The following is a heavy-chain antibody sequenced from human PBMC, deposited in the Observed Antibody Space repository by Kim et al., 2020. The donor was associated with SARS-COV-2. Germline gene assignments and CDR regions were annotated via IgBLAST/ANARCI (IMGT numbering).Heavy chain of an antibody. V-gene: IGHV3-74*01. J-gene: IGHJ4*02. Sequence: GGSLRLSCAASGFTFSSYWMHWVRQAPGKGLVWVSRINSDGSSTSYADSVKGRFTISRDNAKNTLYLQMNSLRAEDTAVYYCARGGNYYDSSGYYYAGDFDYWGQGTLGTVSS. CDR3: ARGGNYYDSSGYYYAGDFDY. CDR2: INSDGSST. D-gene: IGHD3-22*01. CDR1: GFTFSSYW.